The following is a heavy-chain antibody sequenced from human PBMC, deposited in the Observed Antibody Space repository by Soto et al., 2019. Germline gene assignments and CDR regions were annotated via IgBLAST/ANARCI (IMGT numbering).Heavy chain of an antibody. CDR3: ARGPCSGYTTLDY. Sequence: QVQLVESGGGVVQPGRSLRLSCAASGFTFSSYGMHWVRQAPGKGLEWVAVIWYDGSNKYYADYVKGRFTISRDNSKTTVYLQMNSLRAEDTSVYYGARGPCSGYTTLDYWGQGTLGTGSS. J-gene: IGHJ4*02. CDR2: IWYDGSNK. D-gene: IGHD3-22*01. CDR1: GFTFSSYG. V-gene: IGHV3-33*01.